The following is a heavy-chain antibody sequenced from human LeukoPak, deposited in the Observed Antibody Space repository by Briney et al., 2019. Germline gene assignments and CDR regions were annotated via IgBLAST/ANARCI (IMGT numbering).Heavy chain of an antibody. V-gene: IGHV1-46*03. CDR2: INPSGGST. D-gene: IGHD5-12*01. CDR3: ATTGVVMSGFAEGSFDY. CDR1: GYIFTSYY. J-gene: IGHJ4*02. Sequence: ASVKVSCKASGYIFTSYYMHWVRQAPGQGLEWMGIINPSGGSTSYAQKFQGRVTMTRDTSTSTVYMELSSLRSEDTAVYYCATTGVVMSGFAEGSFDYWGQGTLVTVSS.